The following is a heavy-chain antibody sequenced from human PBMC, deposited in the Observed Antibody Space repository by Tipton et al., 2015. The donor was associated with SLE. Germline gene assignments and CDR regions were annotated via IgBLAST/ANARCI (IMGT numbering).Heavy chain of an antibody. CDR1: GFTFSSYI. CDR3: ARGIPLPYLAVTGSDY. CDR2: ISSSSSYI. D-gene: IGHD3-9*01. J-gene: IGHJ4*02. Sequence: VQLVQSGGGLVKPGGSLRLSCAASGFTFSSYIMNWVRQAPGKGLEWVSSISSSSSYIYYADSVKGRFTISRDNAKNSLYLQMNSLRAEDTAVYYCARGIPLPYLAVTGSDYWGQGTLVTVSS. V-gene: IGHV3-21*01.